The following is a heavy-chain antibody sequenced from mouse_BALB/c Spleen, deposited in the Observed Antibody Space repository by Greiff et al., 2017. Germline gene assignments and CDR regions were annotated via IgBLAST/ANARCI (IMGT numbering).Heavy chain of an antibody. V-gene: IGHV5-6*01. CDR1: GFTFSSYG. J-gene: IGHJ1*01. CDR3: ARHHFDV. Sequence: EVMLVESGGDLVKPGGSLKLSCAASGFTFSSYGMSWVRQTPDKRLEWVATISSGGSYTYYPDSVKGRFTISRDNAKNTLYLQMSSLKSEDTAMYYCARHHFDVWGAGTTVTVSS. CDR2: ISSGGSYT.